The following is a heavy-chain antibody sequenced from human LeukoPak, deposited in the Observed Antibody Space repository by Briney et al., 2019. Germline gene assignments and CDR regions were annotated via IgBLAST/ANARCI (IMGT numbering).Heavy chain of an antibody. J-gene: IGHJ4*02. V-gene: IGHV5-51*01. CDR1: GYIFTSYW. Sequence: GESLKISCKGSGYIFTSYWIGWVRQMPGKGLEWMGIIYPGDSDTRYSPSFQGQVTISADKSISTAYLQWSSLKASDTAMYYCARGAILEYSTSSEYFDYWGQGTLVTVSS. CDR3: ARGAILEYSTSSEYFDY. CDR2: IYPGDSDT. D-gene: IGHD6-6*01.